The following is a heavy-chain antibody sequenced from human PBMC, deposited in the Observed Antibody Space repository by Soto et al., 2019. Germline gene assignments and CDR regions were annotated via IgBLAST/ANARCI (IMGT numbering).Heavy chain of an antibody. CDR2: IIPIFGTA. CDR3: ARDRAPITIFGVVTNTGGYYYGMDV. D-gene: IGHD3-3*01. Sequence: VNRACKTSGDTMSVDAGGWVRQTNRQGLEWMGGIIPIFGTANYAQKFQGRVTITADESTSTAYMELSSMRSEDTAVYYCARDRAPITIFGVVTNTGGYYYGMDVWGQGTTVIVSS. V-gene: IGHV1-69*01. CDR1: GDTMSVDA. J-gene: IGHJ6*02.